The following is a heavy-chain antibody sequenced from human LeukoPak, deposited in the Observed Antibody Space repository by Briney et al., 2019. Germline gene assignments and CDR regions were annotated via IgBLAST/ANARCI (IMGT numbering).Heavy chain of an antibody. CDR3: ARTMAAADENCFDP. J-gene: IGHJ5*02. V-gene: IGHV1-18*01. Sequence: ASVKVSCKASGYTFTSYGISWVRQAPGQGLEWMGWISPYNGNTNYAQKLQGRVTMTTDTSTSTAYMELRSLRSDDTAVYYCARTMAAADENCFDPWGQGTLVTVSS. CDR1: GYTFTSYG. CDR2: ISPYNGNT. D-gene: IGHD5-24*01.